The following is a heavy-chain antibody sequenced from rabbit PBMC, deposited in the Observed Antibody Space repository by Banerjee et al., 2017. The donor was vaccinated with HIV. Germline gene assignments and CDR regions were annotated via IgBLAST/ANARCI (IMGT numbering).Heavy chain of an antibody. CDR3: VRELVFRVGLGGSAKGYYNL. J-gene: IGHJ4*01. CDR2: INTGSGSA. Sequence: QSLEESGGDLVKPGASLTLTCTASGFSFSSYYYMYWVRQAPGKGLEWIGCINTGSGSAVYASWAKGRFTITSNTNQNTVSLQMNSPTAADTATYFCVRELVFRVGLGGSAKGYYNLWGQGTLVTVS. D-gene: IGHD1-1*01. CDR1: GFSFSSYYY. V-gene: IGHV1S40*01.